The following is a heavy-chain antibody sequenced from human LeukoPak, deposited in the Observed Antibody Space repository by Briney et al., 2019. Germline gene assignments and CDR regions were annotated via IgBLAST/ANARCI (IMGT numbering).Heavy chain of an antibody. V-gene: IGHV4-59*01. D-gene: IGHD3-10*01. CDR1: GVSISNYY. Sequence: SETLSLTCTVSGVSISNYYWSWIRQPPGKGLEWIGFIHSNGGANYNASLNSRATISRDTSRSQVSLKLTSVTAADTAVYYCASSNLGSLGQFDPWGQGTLVTVSS. CDR2: IHSNGGA. CDR3: ASSNLGSLGQFDP. J-gene: IGHJ5*02.